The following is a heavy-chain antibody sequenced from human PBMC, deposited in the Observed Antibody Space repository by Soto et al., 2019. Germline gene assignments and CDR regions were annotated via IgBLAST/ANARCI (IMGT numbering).Heavy chain of an antibody. CDR1: KYTVSDAC. J-gene: IGHJ4*02. V-gene: IGHV3-15*01. CDR2: INRKIDGETT. CDR3: TADHWS. Sequence: LSLSCVVFKYTVSDACESWVRQAPGKGLEWVARINRKIDGETTDYAAPVEGRFTIARDDSKNTLYLQMSSLKIEDTAVYFCTADHWSWGQGTLVTVSS. D-gene: IGHD3-3*01.